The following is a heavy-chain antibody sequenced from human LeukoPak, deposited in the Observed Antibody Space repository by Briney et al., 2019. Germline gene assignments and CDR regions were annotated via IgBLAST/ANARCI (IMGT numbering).Heavy chain of an antibody. CDR3: AKDLERSGYPDAFDI. D-gene: IGHD3-22*01. J-gene: IGHJ3*02. CDR1: GFTFSSYA. V-gene: IGHV3-23*01. Sequence: GGSLRLSCAASGFTFSSYAMSWVRQAPGKGLEWVSAISGSGGSTYYADSVKGRFTISRDNSKNTLYLQMTSLRAEDTAVYYCAKDLERSGYPDAFDIWGQGTMVTVSS. CDR2: ISGSGGST.